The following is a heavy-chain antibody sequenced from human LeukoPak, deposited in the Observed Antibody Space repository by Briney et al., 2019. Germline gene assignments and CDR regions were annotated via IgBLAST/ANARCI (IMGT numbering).Heavy chain of an antibody. J-gene: IGHJ4*02. CDR2: IHYSGST. V-gene: IGHV4-59*01. CDR3: ARSGVMATIDY. CDR1: GDSISSFY. Sequence: PSETLSLTCTVSGDSISSFYWSWIRQPPGKGLEWMGYIHYSGSTNFNPSLKSRVTISVDTSKNQFSLKLSSVTAADTAVYYCARSGVMATIDYWGQGTLVTVSS. D-gene: IGHD5-24*01.